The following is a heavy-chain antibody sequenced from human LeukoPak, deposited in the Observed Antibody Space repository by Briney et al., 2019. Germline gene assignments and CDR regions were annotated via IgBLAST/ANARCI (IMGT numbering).Heavy chain of an antibody. CDR3: ARHGYYDFWSGYYNFDY. CDR2: IKQDESEK. V-gene: IGHV3-7*01. CDR1: GFTFSSYR. D-gene: IGHD3-3*01. Sequence: GGSLRLSCAASGFTFSSYRMSWVRQAPGKGLEWVANIKQDESEKYYVDSVKGRLTISRDNAKNSLYLQMNSLRAEDTAVYYCARHGYYDFWSGYYNFDYWGQGTLVTVSS. J-gene: IGHJ4*02.